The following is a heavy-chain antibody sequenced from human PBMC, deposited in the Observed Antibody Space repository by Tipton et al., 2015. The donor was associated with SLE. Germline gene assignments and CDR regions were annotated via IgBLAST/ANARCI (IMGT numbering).Heavy chain of an antibody. Sequence: SLRLSCAASGFTFSSYAMSWVRQAPGKGLEWVSAISGSGGSTYYADSVKGRFTISRDNSKNTLYLQMNSLRSDDTAVYYCTRNSGSAFDYWGQGTLVTVSS. V-gene: IGHV3-23*01. CDR1: GFTFSSYA. CDR3: TRNSGSAFDY. D-gene: IGHD1-26*01. J-gene: IGHJ4*02. CDR2: ISGSGGST.